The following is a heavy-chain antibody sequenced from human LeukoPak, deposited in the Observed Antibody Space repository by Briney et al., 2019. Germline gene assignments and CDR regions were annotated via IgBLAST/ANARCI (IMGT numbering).Heavy chain of an antibody. D-gene: IGHD6-19*01. CDR1: GYTFTGYY. J-gene: IGHJ6*03. V-gene: IGHV1-2*02. Sequence: ASVKVSCKASGYTFTGYYMHWVRQAPGQGLEWMGWINPNSGGTNYAQKFQGRVTMTRDTSISTAYMELSRLRSDDTAVYYCARVGKAVAGNYYYYMDVWGKGTTVTIS. CDR2: INPNSGGT. CDR3: ARVGKAVAGNYYYYMDV.